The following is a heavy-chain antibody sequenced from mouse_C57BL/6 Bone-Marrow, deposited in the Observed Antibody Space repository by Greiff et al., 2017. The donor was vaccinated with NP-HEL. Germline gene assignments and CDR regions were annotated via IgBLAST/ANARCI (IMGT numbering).Heavy chain of an antibody. J-gene: IGHJ2*01. D-gene: IGHD2-1*01. CDR2: IHPSDSDT. CDR3: AIVGLDYGNYK. V-gene: IGHV1-74*01. Sequence: QVQLQQPGAELVKPGASVKVSCKASGYTFTSYWMHWVKQRPGQGLEWIGWIHPSDSDTNYNQKFKGKATLTVDKSSSTAYMQLSSLISEDSEVDYCAIVGLDYGNYKWGKGTTLTVSS. CDR1: GYTFTSYW.